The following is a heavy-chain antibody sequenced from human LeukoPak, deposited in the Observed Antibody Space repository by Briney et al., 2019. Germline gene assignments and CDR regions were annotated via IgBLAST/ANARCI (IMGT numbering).Heavy chain of an antibody. V-gene: IGHV3-30*04. CDR3: ARDSSEWELRRDAFDI. Sequence: GGSLRLSCAASGFTFSSYAMHWVRQAPGKGLEWVAVISYDGSNKYYADSVKGRFTISRDNSKNTLYLQMNSLRAEDTAVYYCARDSSEWELRRDAFDIWGQGTMVTVSS. J-gene: IGHJ3*02. CDR1: GFTFSSYA. D-gene: IGHD1-26*01. CDR2: ISYDGSNK.